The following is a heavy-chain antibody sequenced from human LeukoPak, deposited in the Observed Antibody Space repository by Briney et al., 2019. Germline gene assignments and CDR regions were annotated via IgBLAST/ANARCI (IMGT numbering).Heavy chain of an antibody. CDR3: ARGVMAARLYYFDY. V-gene: IGHV3-23*01. Sequence: SGGSLRLSCAASGFSFGSHPMNWVRQAPGKGLEWVSGITGSGDYIYYIDSVQGRFTISRDNSKNMLFLQMNSLRAEDTAVYYCARGVMAARLYYFDYWGRGILVTVSS. D-gene: IGHD2-21*01. CDR2: ITGSGDYI. J-gene: IGHJ4*02. CDR1: GFSFGSHP.